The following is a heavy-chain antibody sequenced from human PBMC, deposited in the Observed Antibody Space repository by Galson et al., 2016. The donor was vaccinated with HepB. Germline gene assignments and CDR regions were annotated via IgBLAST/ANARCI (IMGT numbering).Heavy chain of an antibody. CDR1: GYTFTDYI. V-gene: IGHV1-2*02. Sequence: SVKVSCKAFGYTFTDYIMHWLRQVPGQGLEWMGLIKPNSGATIYAQKFQGRVTLTRDTSISTAYMELSRLNSDDTAMYYCARAREKGLRNPNNWFDPWGQGTLVTVSS. D-gene: IGHD4-17*01. CDR3: ARAREKGLRNPNNWFDP. J-gene: IGHJ5*02. CDR2: IKPNSGAT.